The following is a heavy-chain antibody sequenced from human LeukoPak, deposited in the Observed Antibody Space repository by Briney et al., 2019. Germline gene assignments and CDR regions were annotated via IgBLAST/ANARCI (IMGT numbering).Heavy chain of an antibody. J-gene: IGHJ4*02. CDR2: INSDGSRT. V-gene: IGHV3-74*01. CDR1: GFTFSSYW. CDR3: ARDPGRLYFDY. Sequence: GGSLRLSCAASGFTFSSYWMHWVRQAPGKGLVWVSRINSDGSRTSYADPVKGRFTISRDNAKNSLYLQMNSLRAEDTAVYYCARDPGRLYFDYWGQGTLVTVSS.